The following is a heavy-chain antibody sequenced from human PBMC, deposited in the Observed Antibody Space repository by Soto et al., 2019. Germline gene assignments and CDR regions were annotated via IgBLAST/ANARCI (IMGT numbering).Heavy chain of an antibody. Sequence: SETLSLTCTVSGGSISSSSYYWGWIRQPPGKGLEWIGSIYYSGSTYYNPSLKSRVTISVDTSKNQFSLKLSSVTAADTAVYYCARRSGEMGAFDIWGQGTMVTVSS. CDR3: ARRSGEMGAFDI. V-gene: IGHV4-39*01. CDR2: IYYSGST. D-gene: IGHD3-10*01. J-gene: IGHJ3*02. CDR1: GGSISSSSYY.